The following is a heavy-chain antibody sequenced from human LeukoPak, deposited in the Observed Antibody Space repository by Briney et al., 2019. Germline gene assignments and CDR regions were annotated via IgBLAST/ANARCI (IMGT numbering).Heavy chain of an antibody. CDR3: AKDLERLTYYDFWSGQIQEDY. Sequence: GRSLRLSCAASGFTFSSYGMHWVRQAPGKGLEWVAVISYDGSNKYYADSVKGRFTISRDNSKNTLYLQMNGLRAEDTAVYYCAKDLERLTYYDFWSGQIQEDYWGQGTLVTVSS. CDR1: GFTFSSYG. V-gene: IGHV3-30*18. CDR2: ISYDGSNK. J-gene: IGHJ4*02. D-gene: IGHD3-3*01.